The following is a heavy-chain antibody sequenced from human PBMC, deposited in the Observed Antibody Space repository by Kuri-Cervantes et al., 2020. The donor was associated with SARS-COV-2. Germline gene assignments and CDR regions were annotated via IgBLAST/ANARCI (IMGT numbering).Heavy chain of an antibody. CDR1: GFTFSSYA. CDR3: ATTFAFLVGATFDY. CDR2: ISYDGSNK. V-gene: IGHV3-30-3*01. Sequence: GESLKISCASSGFTFSSYAMHLVHQAPGKGVEWVAVISYDGSNKYYADSVKGRFTISSDNSKNTLYLQMNSLRAEDTAVYYCATTFAFLVGATFDYWGQGTLVTVSS. D-gene: IGHD1-26*01. J-gene: IGHJ4*02.